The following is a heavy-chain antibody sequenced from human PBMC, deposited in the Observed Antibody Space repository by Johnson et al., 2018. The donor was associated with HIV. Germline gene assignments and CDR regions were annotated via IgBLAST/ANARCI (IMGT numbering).Heavy chain of an antibody. Sequence: QVQLVESGGGLVQPGGSLRLSCAASGFTVSSNYMSWVRQAPGKGLEWVSYISSSGSSRYYADSVKGRFTITRDNVKNSLYMQMNSLRVEDTAVYFCARDYRGALDIWGQGTMVTVSS. V-gene: IGHV3-11*01. J-gene: IGHJ3*02. CDR3: ARDYRGALDI. D-gene: IGHD4-11*01. CDR2: ISSSGSSR. CDR1: GFTVSSNY.